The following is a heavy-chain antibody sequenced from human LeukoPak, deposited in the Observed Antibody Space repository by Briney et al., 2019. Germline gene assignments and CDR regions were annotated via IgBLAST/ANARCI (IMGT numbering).Heavy chain of an antibody. CDR3: AAFRQRGAFDI. J-gene: IGHJ3*02. Sequence: PSETLSLTCTVSGGSISSYYWSWIRHPPGKGLGWIGYIYYSGSTNYNPSLKSRVTISVDTSKNQFSLKLSSVTAADTAVYYCAAFRQRGAFDIWGQGTMVTVSS. CDR1: GGSISSYY. V-gene: IGHV4-59*08. CDR2: IYYSGST.